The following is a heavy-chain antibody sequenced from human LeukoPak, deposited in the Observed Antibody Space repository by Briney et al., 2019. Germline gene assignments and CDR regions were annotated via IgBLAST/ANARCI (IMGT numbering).Heavy chain of an antibody. D-gene: IGHD2-2*01. CDR3: ARGRGYCSSTSCYASAIFDY. CDR1: GGSISSYY. V-gene: IGHV4-59*01. J-gene: IGHJ4*02. Sequence: SETLSLTCTVSGGSISSYYWSWIRQPPGKGLEWIGYIYYSGSTNYNPSLKSRVTISVDTSKNQFSLKLSSVTAADTAVYYCARGRGYCSSTSCYASAIFDYWGQGTLVTVSS. CDR2: IYYSGST.